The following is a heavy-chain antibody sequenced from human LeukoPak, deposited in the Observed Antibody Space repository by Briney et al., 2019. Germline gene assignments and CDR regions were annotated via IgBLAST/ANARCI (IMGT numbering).Heavy chain of an antibody. CDR1: GGSISSSTYY. J-gene: IGHJ4*02. CDR3: ARHLPGGDYSEYFDY. V-gene: IGHV4-39*01. D-gene: IGHD4-17*01. Sequence: PSETLSLTCTVSGGSISSSTYYWGWIRQPPGKGLEWIGSIYYSGSTYYSPSLKSRVTISVDTSKNQFSLKLSSVTAADTAVYYCARHLPGGDYSEYFDYWGQGTLVTVSS. CDR2: IYYSGST.